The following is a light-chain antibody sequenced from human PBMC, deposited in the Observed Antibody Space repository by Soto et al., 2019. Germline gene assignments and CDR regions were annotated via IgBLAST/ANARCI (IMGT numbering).Light chain of an antibody. CDR1: RSILGSSGYNY. Sequence: DIVLTQTPLSLPVTPGEPASISCRSSRSILGSSGYNYLNWYLQKPGQSPQLLIYLGSSRASGVPARFSGSGSGTLFTLTINGLLPEDVATYYCQKYDRAPFTFGPGTKVDI. CDR3: QKYDRAPFT. CDR2: LGS. J-gene: IGKJ3*01. V-gene: IGKV2-28*01.